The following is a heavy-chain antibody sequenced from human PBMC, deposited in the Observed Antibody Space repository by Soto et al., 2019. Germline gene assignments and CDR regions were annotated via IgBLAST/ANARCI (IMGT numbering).Heavy chain of an antibody. J-gene: IGHJ6*02. CDR2: IIPIFGTA. V-gene: IGHV1-69*01. CDR3: ARDEAGILSSPPHYYYCGMDV. D-gene: IGHD3-3*01. CDR1: GGTFSSYA. Sequence: QVQLVQSGAEVKKPGSSVKVSCKASGGTFSSYAISWVRQAPGQGLEWMGGIIPIFGTANYAQKFQGRVTIAADESTSTDYMELSSLRSEDTAVYYCARDEAGILSSPPHYYYCGMDVWGQGTTVTVSS.